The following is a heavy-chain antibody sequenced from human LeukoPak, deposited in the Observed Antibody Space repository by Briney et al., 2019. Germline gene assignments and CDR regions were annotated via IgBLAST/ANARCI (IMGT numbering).Heavy chain of an antibody. Sequence: SVKVSCKASGGTFSSYAISWVRQAPGQGLEWMGGIIPIFGTANYAQKFQGRVTITADKSTSTAYMELSSLRSEDTAVYYCARAYGDKYYYYYYYMDVWGKGTTVTVSS. CDR3: ARAYGDKYYYYYYYMDV. J-gene: IGHJ6*03. CDR1: GGTFSSYA. CDR2: IIPIFGTA. D-gene: IGHD4-17*01. V-gene: IGHV1-69*06.